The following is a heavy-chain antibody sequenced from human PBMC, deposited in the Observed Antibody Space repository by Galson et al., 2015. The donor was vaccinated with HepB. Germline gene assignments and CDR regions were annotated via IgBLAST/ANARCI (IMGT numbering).Heavy chain of an antibody. D-gene: IGHD3-22*01. CDR2: ISSSSSYI. V-gene: IGHV3-21*01. J-gene: IGHJ3*02. CDR1: GFTFSSYS. CDR3: SSSGYFKYGDAFEI. Sequence: SLRLSCAASGFTFSSYSMNWVRQAPGKGLEWVSSISSSSSYIYYADSVKGRFTISRDNAKNSLYLQMNSLRAEDTAVYYCSSSGYFKYGDAFEIWGQGTMVTVSS.